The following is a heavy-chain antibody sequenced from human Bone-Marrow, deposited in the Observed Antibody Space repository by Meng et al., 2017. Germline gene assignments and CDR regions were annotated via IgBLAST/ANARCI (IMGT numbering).Heavy chain of an antibody. D-gene: IGHD4-11*01. CDR1: GGSFSDYY. CDR3: ARGPTTMAHDFDY. J-gene: IGHJ4*02. Sequence: QVQLQQSGAGLLKPSAPLSLPCVVSGGSFSDYYWSWIRQPPGKGLEWIGEINHSGSTNYNPSLEGRATISVDTSQNNLSLRLSSVTAADSAVYYCARGPTTMAHDFDYWGQGTLVTVSS. CDR2: INHSGST. V-gene: IGHV4-34*01.